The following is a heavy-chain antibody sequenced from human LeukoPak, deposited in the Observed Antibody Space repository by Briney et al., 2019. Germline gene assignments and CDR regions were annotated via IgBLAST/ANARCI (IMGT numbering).Heavy chain of an antibody. J-gene: IGHJ6*03. CDR2: IGTAGDT. CDR1: GFTFSSYD. D-gene: IGHD4-23*01. Sequence: PGGSLRLSCAASGFTFSSYDMHWVRQATGKGLEWVSAIGTAGDTYYPGSVKGRFTISRENAKNSLYLQMNSLRAGDTAVYYCARDRGSPVGSYYYYMDVWGKGTTVTVSS. CDR3: ARDRGSPVGSYYYYMDV. V-gene: IGHV3-13*01.